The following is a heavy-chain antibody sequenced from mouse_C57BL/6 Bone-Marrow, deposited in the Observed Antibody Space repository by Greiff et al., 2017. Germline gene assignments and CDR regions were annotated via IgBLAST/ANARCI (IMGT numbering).Heavy chain of an antibody. CDR3: ASWRIGGWFAY. CDR2: INPSSGYT. Sequence: VQLQQSGAELARPGASVKMSCKASGYTFTSYTMHWVKQRPGQGLEWIGNINPSSGYTKYNQKFKGKATFTADKSSSTAYMQLSSLTSEDSAVYYCASWRIGGWFAYWGQGTLVTVSA. CDR1: GYTFTSYT. V-gene: IGHV1-4*01. J-gene: IGHJ3*01.